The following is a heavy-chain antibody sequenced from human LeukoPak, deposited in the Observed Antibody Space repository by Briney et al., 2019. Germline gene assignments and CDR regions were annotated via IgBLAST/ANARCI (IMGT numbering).Heavy chain of an antibody. CDR1: GFTFGDHA. Sequence: GGSLRLSCTASGFTFGDHAMSWVRQAPGKGLEWVSAISGSGGSTYYADSVKGRFTISRDNSKNTLYLQMNSLRAEDTAVYYCARDPGYYDTYSSSYYYYYMDVWGKGTTVTISS. D-gene: IGHD3-16*01. CDR3: ARDPGYYDTYSSSYYYYYMDV. J-gene: IGHJ6*03. V-gene: IGHV3-23*01. CDR2: ISGSGGST.